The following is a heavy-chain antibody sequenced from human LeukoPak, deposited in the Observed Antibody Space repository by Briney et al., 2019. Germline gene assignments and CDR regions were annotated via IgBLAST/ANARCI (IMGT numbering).Heavy chain of an antibody. CDR1: GFTFSRYW. Sequence: GGSLRLPCAASGFTFSRYWMNWVRQAPGKGLEWVASIKEDGSEKSYVDSVKGRFTISRDNAKNSLYLQMNSLRAEDTAVYYCVSCGTTTCIIRFDHWGQGTLVTVSS. CDR2: IKEDGSEK. D-gene: IGHD2-2*01. CDR3: VSCGTTTCIIRFDH. V-gene: IGHV3-7*01. J-gene: IGHJ4*02.